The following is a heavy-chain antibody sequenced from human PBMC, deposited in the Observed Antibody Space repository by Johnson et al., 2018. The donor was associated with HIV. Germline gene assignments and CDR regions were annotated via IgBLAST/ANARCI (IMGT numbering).Heavy chain of an antibody. CDR2: IGTDGDI. CDR1: EFIFSSYD. D-gene: IGHD6-19*01. Sequence: EKLVESGGGVVQPGGSLRLSCAASEFIFSSYDMHWVCQATGKGLEWVSAIGTDGDIYYPGSVKCRFTISRDNSKNTLYLQMNSLRDDDTAVYYCARGQWLVPGAFDIWGQGTMVTVSS. J-gene: IGHJ3*02. V-gene: IGHV3-13*01. CDR3: ARGQWLVPGAFDI.